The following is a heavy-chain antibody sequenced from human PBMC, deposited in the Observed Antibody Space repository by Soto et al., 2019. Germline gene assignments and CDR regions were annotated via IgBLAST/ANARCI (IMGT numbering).Heavy chain of an antibody. J-gene: IGHJ6*02. D-gene: IGHD3-10*01. CDR1: GFTFSSYS. Sequence: GGSLRLSCAASGFTFSSYSMNWVRQAPGKGLEWVSYISSSSSTIYYADSVKGRFTISRDNAKNSLYLQMNSLRDEDTAVYYCARASVTMVRGVIITDYYYYGMDVWGQGTTVTVSS. V-gene: IGHV3-48*02. CDR2: ISSSSSTI. CDR3: ARASVTMVRGVIITDYYYYGMDV.